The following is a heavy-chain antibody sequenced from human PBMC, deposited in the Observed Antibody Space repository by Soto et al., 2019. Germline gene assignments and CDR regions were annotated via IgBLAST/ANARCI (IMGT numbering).Heavy chain of an antibody. J-gene: IGHJ4*02. Sequence: GGALRLSCAASGFTFSSYAMHCVRQAPGKGLEYVSAISSNGSNKYYADSVKGRFTISRDNSKNTLYLQMNSLRAEDTAVYYCARDYLVVPHRVIDYWGQGTLVTVS. CDR1: GFTFSSYA. V-gene: IGHV3-64*04. CDR2: ISSNGSNK. CDR3: ARDYLVVPHRVIDY. D-gene: IGHD2-2*01.